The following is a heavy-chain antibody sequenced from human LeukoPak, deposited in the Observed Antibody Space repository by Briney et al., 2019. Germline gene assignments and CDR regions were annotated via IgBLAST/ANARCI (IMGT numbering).Heavy chain of an antibody. CDR3: ARDTGLGYCRTTSCYASWFDP. J-gene: IGHJ5*02. CDR2: ISGSGGNT. V-gene: IGHV3-23*01. Sequence: GGSLRLSCAASGFTFSSYAMSWVRQAPGKGLEWVSTISGSGGNTYYADSVKGRFTISRDNSKNTLYLQINNLRIEDTALYSCARDTGLGYCRTTSCYASWFDPWGQGTLVTVSS. D-gene: IGHD2-2*01. CDR1: GFTFSSYA.